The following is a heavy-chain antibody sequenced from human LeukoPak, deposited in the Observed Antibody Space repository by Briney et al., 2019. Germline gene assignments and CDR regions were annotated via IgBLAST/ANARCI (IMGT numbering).Heavy chain of an antibody. CDR3: ARVPPYYSSSWYYIDY. Sequence: GESLKISCKGSGYSFTSYWIGWVRQMPGKGLEWMGIIYPGDSDTRYSPPFQGQVTISADKSISTAYLQWSSLKASDTAMYYCARVPPYYSSSWYYIDYWGQGTLVTVSS. CDR2: IYPGDSDT. V-gene: IGHV5-51*01. D-gene: IGHD6-13*01. CDR1: GYSFTSYW. J-gene: IGHJ4*02.